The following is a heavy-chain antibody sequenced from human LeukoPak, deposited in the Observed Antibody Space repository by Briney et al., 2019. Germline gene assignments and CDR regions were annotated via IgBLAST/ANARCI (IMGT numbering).Heavy chain of an antibody. D-gene: IGHD1-26*01. V-gene: IGHV1-2*06. CDR1: GYTFTGYY. CDR3: ARDRPAMGATVDAFDI. J-gene: IGHJ3*02. CDR2: INPNSGGT. Sequence: ASVKVSCKASGYTFTGYYMHWVRQAPGHGLEWMGRINPNSGGTNYAQKFQGRVTMTRDTSISTAYMELSRLRSDDTAMYYFARDRPAMGATVDAFDIWGQGTMVTVSS.